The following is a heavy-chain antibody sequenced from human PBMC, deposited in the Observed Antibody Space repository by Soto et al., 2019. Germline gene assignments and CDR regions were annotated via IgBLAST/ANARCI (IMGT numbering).Heavy chain of an antibody. Sequence: SETLSLTCTVSGGSISCYYWSWIRQPPGKGLEWIGYIYYSGTTNYNPSLKSRVTISVDTSKNHFSLKLSSVTAADTAVYYCARQGLDSSGYYYLNWFDPWGQGTLVTVSS. V-gene: IGHV4-59*08. CDR2: IYYSGTT. J-gene: IGHJ5*02. CDR3: ARQGLDSSGYYYLNWFDP. CDR1: GGSISCYY. D-gene: IGHD3-22*01.